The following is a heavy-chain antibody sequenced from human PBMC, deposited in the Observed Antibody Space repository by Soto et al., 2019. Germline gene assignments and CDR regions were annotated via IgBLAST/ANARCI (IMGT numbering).Heavy chain of an antibody. CDR2: IVVGSGNT. Sequence: SVKVSCKASGFTFTNSAIQWVRQARGQRLEWVGWIVVGSGNTNYAQKFQERISITRDMSTSTAYTELRSLRSEDTAIYYCAADMEPTDPFNWFDPWGQGTLVTVSS. D-gene: IGHD1-1*01. V-gene: IGHV1-58*02. CDR1: GFTFTNSA. J-gene: IGHJ5*02. CDR3: AADMEPTDPFNWFDP.